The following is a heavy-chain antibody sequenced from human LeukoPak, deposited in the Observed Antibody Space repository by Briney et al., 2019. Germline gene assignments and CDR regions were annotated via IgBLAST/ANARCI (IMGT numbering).Heavy chain of an antibody. J-gene: IGHJ4*02. D-gene: IGHD5-12*01. V-gene: IGHV3-23*01. Sequence: PGGSLRLSCVVSGFTFSSYVVGWVRQAPGKGLEWVSVISSSGDRTFYADSVKGRFTISRDNSKNTLYLQMNSLRAEDTAVYYCAKEMKPWMHFDYWGQGTLVTVSS. CDR3: AKEMKPWMHFDY. CDR1: GFTFSSYV. CDR2: ISSSGDRT.